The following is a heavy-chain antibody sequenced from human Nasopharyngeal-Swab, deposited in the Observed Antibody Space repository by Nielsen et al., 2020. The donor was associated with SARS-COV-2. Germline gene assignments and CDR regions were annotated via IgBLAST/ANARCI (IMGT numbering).Heavy chain of an antibody. CDR3: ARRETMITFGGVIAYYYGMDV. D-gene: IGHD3-16*02. CDR2: IYYSGST. Sequence: RQAPGKGLEWIGGIYYSGSTYYNPSLKSRVTISVDTSKNQFSLKLSSVTAADTAVYYCARRETMITFGGVIAYYYGMDVWGQGTTVTVSS. J-gene: IGHJ6*02. V-gene: IGHV4-39*01.